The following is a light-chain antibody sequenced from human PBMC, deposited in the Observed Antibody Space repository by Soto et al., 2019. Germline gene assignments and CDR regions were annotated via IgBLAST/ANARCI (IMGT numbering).Light chain of an antibody. CDR2: EVS. CDR3: SSYTSTTTRV. V-gene: IGLV2-14*03. Sequence: QSALTQPASVSGSPGQSITISCTGTSSDVGGYNYVSWYQQHPGKGPKLMIYEVSNRPSGVSNRFSGSKSGNTATLTISGLQAEEEADYYCSSYTSTTTRVFGTGTKATVL. J-gene: IGLJ1*01. CDR1: SSDVGGYNY.